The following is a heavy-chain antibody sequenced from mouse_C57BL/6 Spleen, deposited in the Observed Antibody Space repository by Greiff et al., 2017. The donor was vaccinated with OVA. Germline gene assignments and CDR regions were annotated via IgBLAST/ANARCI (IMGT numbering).Heavy chain of an antibody. J-gene: IGHJ2*01. CDR3: ARGLITTVVADY. Sequence: QVQLQQPGTELVKPGASVKLSCKASGYTFTSYWMHWVKQRPGQGLEWIGNINPSNGGTNYNEKFKSKATLTVDESSSTAYMQLSSLTSEDSAVYYCARGLITTVVADYWGQGTTLTVSS. CDR1: GYTFTSYW. D-gene: IGHD1-1*01. V-gene: IGHV1-53*01. CDR2: INPSNGGT.